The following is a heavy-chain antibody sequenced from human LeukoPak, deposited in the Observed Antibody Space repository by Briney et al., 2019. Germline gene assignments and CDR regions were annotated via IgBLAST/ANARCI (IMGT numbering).Heavy chain of an antibody. D-gene: IGHD6-13*01. J-gene: IGHJ6*03. CDR2: IYYSGST. CDR3: ARVIGEASSSWYGGYYYYYMDV. CDR1: GGSISSYY. Sequence: PSETLSLTCTVSGGSISSYYWSWIRQPPGKGLEWIGYIYYSGSTNYNLSLKSRVTISVDTSKNQFSLKLSSVTAADTAVYYCARVIGEASSSWYGGYYYYYMDVWGKGTTVTISS. V-gene: IGHV4-59*01.